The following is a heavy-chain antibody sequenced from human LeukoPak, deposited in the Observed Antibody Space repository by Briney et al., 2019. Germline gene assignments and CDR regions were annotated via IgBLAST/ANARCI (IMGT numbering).Heavy chain of an antibody. CDR1: GFTFSSYW. J-gene: IGHJ4*02. Sequence: GGSLRLSCEVSGFTFSSYWMSWVRQAPGKGLEWVSAISGSGGSTYYADSVKGRFTISRDNSKNTLYLQMNSLRAEDTAVYYCAKVPYGGNLYYFDYWGQGTLVTVSS. CDR3: AKVPYGGNLYYFDY. V-gene: IGHV3-23*01. CDR2: ISGSGGST. D-gene: IGHD4-23*01.